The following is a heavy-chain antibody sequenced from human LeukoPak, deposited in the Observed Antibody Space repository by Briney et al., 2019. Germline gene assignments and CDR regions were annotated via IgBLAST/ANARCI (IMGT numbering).Heavy chain of an antibody. CDR1: SDTFTSDA. CDR3: ARAPGLLVGATFVDN. Sequence: ASVKVSCKSSSDTFTSDAITWVRQVPQLGLEWMGAILPAFGTTNYAQKFQGRVTITADKSTSTAYMELSRLRSDDTAVYYCARAPGLLVGATFVDNWGQGTLVTVSS. CDR2: ILPAFGTT. J-gene: IGHJ4*02. V-gene: IGHV1-69*06. D-gene: IGHD1-26*01.